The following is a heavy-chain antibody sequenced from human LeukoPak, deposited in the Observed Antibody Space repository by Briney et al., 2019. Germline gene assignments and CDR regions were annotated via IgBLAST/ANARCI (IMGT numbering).Heavy chain of an antibody. D-gene: IGHD2-15*01. CDR3: ARSVEGYCRGGSCYSYSYYMDV. Sequence: SETLSLPFTVSGCSISSYYWSWIRPPAGKGLEWIGRYHTSGSTNYNPSLKSRVTMSADTSKNQFSLQLSSVTAADTAVYYCARSVEGYCRGGSCYSYSYYMDVWGKGTTVTVSS. CDR2: YHTSGST. V-gene: IGHV4-4*07. J-gene: IGHJ6*03. CDR1: GCSISSYY.